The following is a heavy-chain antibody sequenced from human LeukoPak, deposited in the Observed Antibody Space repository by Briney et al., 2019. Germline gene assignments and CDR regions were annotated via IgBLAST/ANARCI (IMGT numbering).Heavy chain of an antibody. CDR2: INPNSGGT. J-gene: IGHJ4*02. D-gene: IGHD1-26*01. Sequence: ASVKVSCKASGYTFTGYYMHWVRQAPGQGLEWMGWINPNSGGTNYAQKFQGRVAMTRDTSISTAYMELSRLRSVDTAVYYCARIDPSGSYQYYFDYWGQGTLVTVSS. V-gene: IGHV1-2*02. CDR3: ARIDPSGSYQYYFDY. CDR1: GYTFTGYY.